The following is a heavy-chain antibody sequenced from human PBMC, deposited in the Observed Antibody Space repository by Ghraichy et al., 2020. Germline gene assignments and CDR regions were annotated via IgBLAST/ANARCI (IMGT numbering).Heavy chain of an antibody. Sequence: LSLTCGASGFSFSTAWMTWVRRGPGEGLEWIGRVKTEVEGRATDFAAPVKGRFTISRDDSKNTVFLQMNSLQTEDTAVYYCTTDCTSTGCLGDGAFDLWGPGTMVTVSS. V-gene: IGHV3-15*01. CDR1: GFSFSTAW. CDR3: TTDCTSTGCLGDGAFDL. J-gene: IGHJ3*01. D-gene: IGHD2/OR15-2a*01. CDR2: VKTEVEGRAT.